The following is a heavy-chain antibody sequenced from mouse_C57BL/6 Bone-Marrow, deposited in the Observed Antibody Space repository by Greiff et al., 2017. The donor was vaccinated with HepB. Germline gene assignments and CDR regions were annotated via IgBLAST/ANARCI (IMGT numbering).Heavy chain of an antibody. CDR2: ISYDGSN. CDR1: GYSITSGYY. CDR3: ARGVTTVGDDYAMDY. D-gene: IGHD1-1*01. J-gene: IGHJ4*01. Sequence: EVQLVESGPGLVKPSQSLSLTCSVTGYSITSGYYWNWIRQFPGNKLEWMGYISYDGSNNYNPSLKNRISITRDTSKNQFFLKLNSVTTEDTATYYCARGVTTVGDDYAMDYWGQGTSVTVSS. V-gene: IGHV3-6*01.